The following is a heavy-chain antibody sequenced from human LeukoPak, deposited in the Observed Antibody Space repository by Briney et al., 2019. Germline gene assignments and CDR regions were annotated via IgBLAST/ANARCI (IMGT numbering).Heavy chain of an antibody. CDR3: ARGGGMITFGGVIAPFDY. Sequence: SETLSLTCAVYGGSFSGYYWSWIRQPPGKGLEWIGEINHSGSTNYNPSLKSRVTISVDTSKHQFSLKLSSVTAADTAVYYCARGGGMITFGGVIAPFDYWGQGTLVTVSS. CDR2: INHSGST. V-gene: IGHV4-34*01. CDR1: GGSFSGYY. D-gene: IGHD3-16*02. J-gene: IGHJ4*02.